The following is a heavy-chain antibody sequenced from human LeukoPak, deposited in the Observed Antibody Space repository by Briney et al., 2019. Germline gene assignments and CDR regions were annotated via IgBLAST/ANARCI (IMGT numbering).Heavy chain of an antibody. J-gene: IGHJ2*01. V-gene: IGHV1-18*01. CDR2: ISPYTGDT. CDR3: GRDQGSRHYPRYFDL. CDR1: GYTFTAYG. D-gene: IGHD3-3*01. Sequence: GSVKVSCKASGYTFTAYGISWLRQAPGQRPEWLAWISPYTGDTKYAEALGGRLTVTRDTSTTTVFMQLRSLRSDDTALYFCGRDQGSRHYPRYFDLWGRGTLVTVAS.